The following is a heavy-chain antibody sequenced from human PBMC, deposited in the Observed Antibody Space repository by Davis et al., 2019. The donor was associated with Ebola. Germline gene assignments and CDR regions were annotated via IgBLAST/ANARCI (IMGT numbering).Heavy chain of an antibody. D-gene: IGHD1-7*01. CDR3: ARDEEGTTMWVY. J-gene: IGHJ4*02. V-gene: IGHV4-59*01. Sequence: MPSETLSLTCTVSGGSISSYYWNWIRQPPGEGLEWIGYTYYGGSTDYNPSLKSRVTISVDTSRNQFSLHLNSVTAADTAVYYCARDEEGTTMWVYWGQGTLVTVSS. CDR1: GGSISSYY. CDR2: TYYGGST.